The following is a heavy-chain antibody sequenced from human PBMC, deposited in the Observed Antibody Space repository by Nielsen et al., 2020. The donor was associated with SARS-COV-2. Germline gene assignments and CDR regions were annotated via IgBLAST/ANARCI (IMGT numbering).Heavy chain of an antibody. J-gene: IGHJ5*02. CDR2: IRNDGTWT. V-gene: IGHV3-74*01. CDR3: ARSDWFDP. Sequence: GESLKISCTASGFNFAGPWMNWLRQVPRRGLEWVSRIRNDGTWTTYADSVKGRFIISRDNTKNTVYLQMNSLRGDDTAMYYFARSDWFDPWGQGTLVTVSS. CDR1: GFNFAGPW.